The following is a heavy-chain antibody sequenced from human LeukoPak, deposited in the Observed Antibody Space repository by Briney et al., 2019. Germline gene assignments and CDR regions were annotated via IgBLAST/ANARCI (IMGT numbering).Heavy chain of an antibody. CDR1: GFTFSSYS. V-gene: IGHV3-21*01. J-gene: IGHJ4*02. D-gene: IGHD2-15*01. CDR2: ISSSSSYI. CDR3: ARDGGYCSGGSCYNLDY. Sequence: GGSLRLSCAASGFTFSSYSMNWVRQAPGKGLEWVSSISSSSSYIYYADSVKGRFTISRDNAKNSLYLQMNSLRAEDTAVYHCARDGGYCSGGSCYNLDYWGQGTLVTVSS.